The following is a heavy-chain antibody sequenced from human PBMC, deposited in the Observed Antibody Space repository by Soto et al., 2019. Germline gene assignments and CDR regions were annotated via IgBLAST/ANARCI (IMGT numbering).Heavy chain of an antibody. D-gene: IGHD5-18*01. CDR2: ISSSGSTI. CDR3: AREGRGYNYGDDFDY. V-gene: IGHV3-48*03. J-gene: IGHJ4*02. Sequence: EVQLVESGGGLVQPGGSLRLSCAASGFTFSNFEMNWVRQAPGKGLEWVSYISSSGSTIYYADSVKGRFTISRDNAKNSLYLQMNSLRAEDTAVYYCAREGRGYNYGDDFDYWGQGTLVTVSS. CDR1: GFTFSNFE.